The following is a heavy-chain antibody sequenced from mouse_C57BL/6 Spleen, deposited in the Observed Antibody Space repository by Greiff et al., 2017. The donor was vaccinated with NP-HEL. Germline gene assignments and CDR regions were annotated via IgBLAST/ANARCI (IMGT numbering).Heavy chain of an antibody. Sequence: EVKLMESGGGLVQPGGSLSLSCAASGFTFTDYYMSWVRQPPGKALEWLGFIRNKANGYTTEYSASVKGRFTISRDNSQSILYLQMNALRAEDSATYYCARLSSGYDYAMDYWGQGTSVTVSS. CDR3: ARLSSGYDYAMDY. CDR1: GFTFTDYY. V-gene: IGHV7-3*01. D-gene: IGHD3-2*02. J-gene: IGHJ4*01. CDR2: IRNKANGYTT.